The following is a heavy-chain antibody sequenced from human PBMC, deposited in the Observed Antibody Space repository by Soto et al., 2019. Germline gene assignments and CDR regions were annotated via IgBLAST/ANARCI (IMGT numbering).Heavy chain of an antibody. Sequence: GGSLRLSCAASGFTFTRYSMNWVRQAPGKGLEWVSSISSTTNYIYYGDSMKGRFTISRDNAKNSLYLEMNSLRAEDKAVYYCARESEDLTSNFDYWGQGTLVTVSS. V-gene: IGHV3-21*06. CDR2: ISSTTNYI. CDR1: GFTFTRYS. CDR3: ARESEDLTSNFDY. J-gene: IGHJ4*02.